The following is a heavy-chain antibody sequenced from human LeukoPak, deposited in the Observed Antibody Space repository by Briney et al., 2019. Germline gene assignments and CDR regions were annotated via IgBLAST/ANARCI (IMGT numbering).Heavy chain of an antibody. V-gene: IGHV4-59*01. CDR1: GGSISSYY. D-gene: IGHD6-19*01. Sequence: NPSETLSLTCTVSGGSISSYYWSWIRQPPGKGLEWIGYIYYSGSTNYNPSLKSRVTISVDTSKNQFSLKLSSVTAADTAVYYCARHGWIHYFDYWGQRTLVTVSS. CDR3: ARHGWIHYFDY. J-gene: IGHJ4*02. CDR2: IYYSGST.